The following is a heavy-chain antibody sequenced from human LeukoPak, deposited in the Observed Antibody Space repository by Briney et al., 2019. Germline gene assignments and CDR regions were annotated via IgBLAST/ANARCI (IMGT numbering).Heavy chain of an antibody. V-gene: IGHV3-21*01. CDR1: GFTFSSYS. CDR2: ISSSSSYI. D-gene: IGHD6-6*01. J-gene: IGHJ5*02. Sequence: PGGSLRLSCAASGFTFSSYSMNWVRQAPGKGLEWVSSISSSSSYIYYADSVKGRFTISRDNAKNSLYLQMNSLRAEDTAVYYCARVRIAAPNWFDPWGQGPLVTVSS. CDR3: ARVRIAAPNWFDP.